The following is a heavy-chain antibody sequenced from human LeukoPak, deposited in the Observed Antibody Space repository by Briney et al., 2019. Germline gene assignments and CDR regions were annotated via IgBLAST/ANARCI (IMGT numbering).Heavy chain of an antibody. D-gene: IGHD2-2*01. V-gene: IGHV3-30-3*01. Sequence: QPGGSLRLSCAASGFTFSSYAMHWVRQAPGKGLEWVAVISYDGSNKYYADSVKGRFTISRDNSKNTLYLQMNSLRAEDTAVYYCAREQWDCRSTSCSTYYFDYWGQGTLVTVSS. CDR1: GFTFSSYA. CDR2: ISYDGSNK. J-gene: IGHJ4*02. CDR3: AREQWDCRSTSCSTYYFDY.